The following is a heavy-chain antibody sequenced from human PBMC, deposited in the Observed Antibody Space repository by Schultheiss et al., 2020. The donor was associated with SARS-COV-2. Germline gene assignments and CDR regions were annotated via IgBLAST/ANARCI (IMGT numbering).Heavy chain of an antibody. Sequence: SVKVSCKASGGTFSSYAISWVRQAPGQGLEWMGGIIPIFGTANYAQKFQGRVTITADESTSTAYMELSSLRSEDTAVYYCARGELYGDYTLDYWGQGTLVTVSS. CDR2: IIPIFGTA. CDR1: GGTFSSYA. J-gene: IGHJ4*02. CDR3: ARGELYGDYTLDY. V-gene: IGHV1-69*13. D-gene: IGHD4-17*01.